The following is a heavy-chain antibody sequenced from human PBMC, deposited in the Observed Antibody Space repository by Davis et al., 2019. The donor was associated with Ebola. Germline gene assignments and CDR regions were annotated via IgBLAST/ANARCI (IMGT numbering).Heavy chain of an antibody. Sequence: GESLKISCAASGFTFSNAWMTWVRQAPEKGLGWVATIKVDGSAKYYVDSVKGRFTISRDNAKNSLYLQMNSLSAEDTAVYYCARVIGRRYFDWLLGGYYFDYWGQGTLVTVSS. CDR1: GFTFSNAW. J-gene: IGHJ4*02. D-gene: IGHD3-9*01. CDR3: ARVIGRRYFDWLLGGYYFDY. CDR2: IKVDGSAK. V-gene: IGHV3-7*01.